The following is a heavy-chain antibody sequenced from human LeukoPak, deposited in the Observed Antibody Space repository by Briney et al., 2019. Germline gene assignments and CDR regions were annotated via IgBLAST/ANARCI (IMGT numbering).Heavy chain of an antibody. CDR1: GFTFSNDW. J-gene: IGHJ4*02. Sequence: PGGSLRLSCAASGFTFSNDWMHWVRQAPGKGLVWVSRINSDGSGTNYADSVRGRFTISRDNAKNTLFLQMNSLYCARGVNPSGGRWFWGQGTLVTVSS. CDR2: INSDGSGT. CDR3: GRWF. D-gene: IGHD6-19*01. V-gene: IGHV3-74*01.